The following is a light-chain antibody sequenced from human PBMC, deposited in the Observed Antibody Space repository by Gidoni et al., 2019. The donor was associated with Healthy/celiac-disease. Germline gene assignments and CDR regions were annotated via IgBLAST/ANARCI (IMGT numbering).Light chain of an antibody. Sequence: QSVLTQSPSVSGAPGQRVTISCTGSSSNIGAGYDVHWYQQLPGTAPKLLLYGNSNRPSGVPDRFSGSKSGTSASLAITGLQAEDEADYYCQSYDSSLSGHVVFGGGTKLTVL. V-gene: IGLV1-40*01. J-gene: IGLJ2*01. CDR2: GNS. CDR3: QSYDSSLSGHVV. CDR1: SSNIGAGYD.